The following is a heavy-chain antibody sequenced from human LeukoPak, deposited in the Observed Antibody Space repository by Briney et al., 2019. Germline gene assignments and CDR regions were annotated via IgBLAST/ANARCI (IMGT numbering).Heavy chain of an antibody. D-gene: IGHD6-13*01. Sequence: SETLSLTCTVSGGSISSSSYYWGWIRQPPGKGLEWIGEIYHSGSTNYNPSLKSRVTISVDTSKNQFSLKLSSVTAADTAVYYCARVSWYGAAAGTWWYYYYYMDVWGKGTTVTVSS. V-gene: IGHV4-39*07. J-gene: IGHJ6*03. CDR1: GGSISSSSYY. CDR2: IYHSGST. CDR3: ARVSWYGAAAGTWWYYYYYMDV.